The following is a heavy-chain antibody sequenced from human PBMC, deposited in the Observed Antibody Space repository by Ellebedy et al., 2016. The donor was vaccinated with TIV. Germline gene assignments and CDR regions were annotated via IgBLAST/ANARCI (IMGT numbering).Heavy chain of an antibody. D-gene: IGHD6-13*01. J-gene: IGHJ6*03. CDR2: ISYEGSNE. CDR3: AKDYHRLYSSSWYFNDKYSYYYYYMDV. V-gene: IGHV3-30*18. Sequence: GGSLRLSXAASGFIFGSYGMHWVRQAPGKGLEWVTVISYEGSNEYYADSVKGRFTISRDNSKNTLYLQMNSLRAEDTAVYYCAKDYHRLYSSSWYFNDKYSYYYYYMDVWGKGTTVTVSS. CDR1: GFIFGSYG.